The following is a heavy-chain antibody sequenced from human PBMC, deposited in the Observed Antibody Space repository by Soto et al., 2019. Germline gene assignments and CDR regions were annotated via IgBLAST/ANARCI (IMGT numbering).Heavy chain of an antibody. V-gene: IGHV1-69*13. CDR1: GGTFSSYA. CDR3: ARYCSSTSCYTRRSYYYYGMDV. CDR2: IIPIFGTA. Sequence: SVKVSCKASGGTFSSYAISWVRQAPGQGLEWMGGIIPIFGTANYAQKFQGRVTITADESTSTAYMELSSLRSEDTAVYYCARYCSSTSCYTRRSYYYYGMDVWGQGTTVTVSS. D-gene: IGHD2-2*02. J-gene: IGHJ6*02.